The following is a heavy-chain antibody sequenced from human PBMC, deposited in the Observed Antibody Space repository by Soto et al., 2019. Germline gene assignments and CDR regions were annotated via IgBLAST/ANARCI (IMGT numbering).Heavy chain of an antibody. CDR2: IIPIFGTA. Sequence: GASVEVSCKASGGTFSSYAISWVRQAPGQGLEWMGGIIPIFGTANYAQKFQGRVTITADESTSTAYMELSSLRSEDTAVYYCARDSFWSGYYSLFDYWGQGTLVTVSS. V-gene: IGHV1-69*13. J-gene: IGHJ4*02. CDR1: GGTFSSYA. CDR3: ARDSFWSGYYSLFDY. D-gene: IGHD3-3*01.